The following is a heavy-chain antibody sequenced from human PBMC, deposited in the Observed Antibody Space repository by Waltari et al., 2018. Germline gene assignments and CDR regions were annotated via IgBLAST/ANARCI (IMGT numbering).Heavy chain of an antibody. D-gene: IGHD3-10*01. Sequence: QVQLQESGPGMLRPSETLSLTCTVSGYSIKTGPYSWGWIRQSPGKGLECLGTIHSSGTTYVPASLEPRVTISVDTFNNRFSLNLRSATAADTAVYFCARLVWFGAWIDNWGQGSLVTVSS. CDR1: GYSIKTGPYS. J-gene: IGHJ4*02. CDR3: ARLVWFGAWIDN. V-gene: IGHV4-39*01. CDR2: IHSSGTT.